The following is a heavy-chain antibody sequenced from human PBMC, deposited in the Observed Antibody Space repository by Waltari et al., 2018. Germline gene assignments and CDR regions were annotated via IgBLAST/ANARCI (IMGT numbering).Heavy chain of an antibody. D-gene: IGHD7-27*01. J-gene: IGHJ4*02. CDR2: ISSTSAYR. Sequence: EVQLVESGGGLVKPGGSLSLSCAASGFTFSSFSMNWVRQAPGKGLEWVSSISSTSAYRYYANSVKGRFTISRDNAKNSLYLQMNSLRADDTAIYYCARDGANWGSGTAYWGQGTLVTVSS. CDR3: ARDGANWGSGTAY. V-gene: IGHV3-21*02. CDR1: GFTFSSFS.